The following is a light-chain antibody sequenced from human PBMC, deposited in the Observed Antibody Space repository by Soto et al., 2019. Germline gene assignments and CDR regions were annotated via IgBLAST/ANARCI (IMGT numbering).Light chain of an antibody. J-gene: IGLJ1*01. CDR3: SSYAGSNKGV. Sequence: QSALTQPPSASGSPGQTVTISCTGTSSDVGGYNFVSWYQQYPGKAPKLMIYEVSKRPLGVPDRFSGSTSGSTASLTVSGLQAEGEADYYCSSYAGSNKGVFGTGTEATVL. V-gene: IGLV2-8*01. CDR1: SSDVGGYNF. CDR2: EVS.